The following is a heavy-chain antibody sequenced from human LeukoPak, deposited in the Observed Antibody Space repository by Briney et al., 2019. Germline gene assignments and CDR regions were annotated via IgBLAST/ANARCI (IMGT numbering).Heavy chain of an antibody. D-gene: IGHD1-26*01. Sequence: PGGSLRLSCAASGFIFSSYWMHWVRQAPGKGLVWVSRINSDGSTTSYADSVKGRFTISGDNAKNTLFLQMNSLRAEDTAVYYCARDSGSGNYPFDYWGQGTLVTVSS. V-gene: IGHV3-74*01. CDR1: GFIFSSYW. CDR2: INSDGSTT. J-gene: IGHJ4*02. CDR3: ARDSGSGNYPFDY.